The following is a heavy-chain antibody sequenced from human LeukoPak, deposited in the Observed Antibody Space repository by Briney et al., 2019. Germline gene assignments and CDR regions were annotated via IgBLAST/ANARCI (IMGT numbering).Heavy chain of an antibody. Sequence: GGSLRLSCSASGFTFTGYAMHWVRQAPGKGLEWVGFIGNKAYGGTPEYAASVKGRFTMSRDDSKSIAYLQMNSLKTEDTAVYYCTRIFLFLPPREINSFDFWGQGTLVTVSS. CDR3: TRIFLFLPPREINSFDF. D-gene: IGHD2-21*01. J-gene: IGHJ4*02. CDR1: GFTFTGYA. CDR2: IGNKAYGGTP. V-gene: IGHV3-49*04.